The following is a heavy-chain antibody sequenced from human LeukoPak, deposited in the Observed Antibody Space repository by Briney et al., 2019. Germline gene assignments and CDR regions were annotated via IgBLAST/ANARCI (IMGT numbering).Heavy chain of an antibody. V-gene: IGHV1-69*04. CDR1: GGTFSSYA. J-gene: IGHJ5*02. D-gene: IGHD2-2*01. CDR3: ASNVPAASWFDP. CDR2: IIPILGIA. Sequence: ASVKVSCKASGGTFSSYAISWVRQAPGQGLEWMGRIIPILGIANYAQKFQGRVTITTDESTSTAYMELSSLRSEDTAVYYCASNVPAASWFDPWGQGTLVTVSS.